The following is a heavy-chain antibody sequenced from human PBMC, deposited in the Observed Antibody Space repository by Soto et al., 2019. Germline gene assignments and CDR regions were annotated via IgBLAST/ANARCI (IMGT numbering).Heavy chain of an antibody. V-gene: IGHV5-51*01. J-gene: IGHJ4*02. Sequence: GESLKISCKGSGYTFSTYWVAWVRQMPGKGLEWMGIIYPGDSDTKYSPAFQGQVTISADKSINTAYLQWSSLKASDTAMYYCARKFAPEFFDSWGQGTLVTVSS. CDR2: IYPGDSDT. CDR1: GYTFSTYW. CDR3: ARKFAPEFFDS. D-gene: IGHD3-10*01.